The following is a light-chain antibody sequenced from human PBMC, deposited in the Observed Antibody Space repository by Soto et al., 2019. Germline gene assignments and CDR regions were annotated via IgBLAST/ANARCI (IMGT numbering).Light chain of an antibody. J-gene: IGKJ2*01. CDR3: QQGHNWPLT. CDR2: GAS. V-gene: IGKV3-15*01. Sequence: EIVMTQSAATLSVSPGERATLSCRASQSISSELAWYQQKPGQPPRLLIYGASTRATGVPARFTGSGSGSDFTLTISGLQSVDFAVYYCQQGHNWPLTFGQGTRLEI. CDR1: QSISSE.